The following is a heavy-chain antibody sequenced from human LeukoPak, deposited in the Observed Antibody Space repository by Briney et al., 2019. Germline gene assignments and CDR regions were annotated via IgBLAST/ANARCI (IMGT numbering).Heavy chain of an antibody. J-gene: IGHJ4*02. CDR2: IYHSGST. D-gene: IGHD6-13*01. Sequence: SETLSLTCTVSGGSISSGGYYWSWIRQPPGKGLEWIGYIYHSGSTYYNPSLKSRVTISVDRSKNQFSLKLSSVTAADTAVYYCATRIAAAGTTTDYWGQGTLVTVSS. CDR3: ATRIAAAGTTTDY. V-gene: IGHV4-30-2*01. CDR1: GGSISSGGYY.